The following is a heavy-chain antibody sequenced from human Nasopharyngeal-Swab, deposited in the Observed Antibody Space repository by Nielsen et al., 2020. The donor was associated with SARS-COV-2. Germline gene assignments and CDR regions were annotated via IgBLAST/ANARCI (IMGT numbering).Heavy chain of an antibody. CDR2: ISSSSSYI. Sequence: GESLKISCEASGFTFSSYSMNWVRQAPGKGLEWVSSISSSSSYIYYADSVKGRFTISRDNAKNSLYLQMNSLRAEDTAVYYCASWGLPIPYWGQGTLVTVSS. CDR1: GFTFSSYS. D-gene: IGHD2-21*01. V-gene: IGHV3-21*01. J-gene: IGHJ4*02. CDR3: ASWGLPIPY.